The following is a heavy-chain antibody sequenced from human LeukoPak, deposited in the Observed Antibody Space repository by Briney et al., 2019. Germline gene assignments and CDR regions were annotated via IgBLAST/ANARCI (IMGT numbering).Heavy chain of an antibody. Sequence: GGSLRLSCAASGFTFSSYSMNWVRQAPAKGLEWVSSISSSSSYIYSADSVKGRFTISRDNARNSLYLQMNSLRAEDTAVYYCARDLGRGFDYWGQGTLVTVSS. CDR3: ARDLGRGFDY. CDR2: ISSSSSYI. V-gene: IGHV3-21*01. J-gene: IGHJ4*02. D-gene: IGHD1-1*01. CDR1: GFTFSSYS.